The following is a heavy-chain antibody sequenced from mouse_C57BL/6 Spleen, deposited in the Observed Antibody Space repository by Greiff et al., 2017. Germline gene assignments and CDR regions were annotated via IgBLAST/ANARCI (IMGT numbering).Heavy chain of an antibody. CDR3: TRGDYDGYFDY. CDR1: GFTFSDAW. D-gene: IGHD2-4*01. V-gene: IGHV6-6*01. J-gene: IGHJ2*01. CDR2: IRNKANNHAT. Sequence: EVKLVESGGGLVQPGGSMKLSCAASGFTFSDAWIDWVRQSPEKGLEWVAEIRNKANNHATYYAESVKGRFTISRDDSKSSVYLQMNSLRAEDTGIYYCTRGDYDGYFDYWGQGTTLTVSS.